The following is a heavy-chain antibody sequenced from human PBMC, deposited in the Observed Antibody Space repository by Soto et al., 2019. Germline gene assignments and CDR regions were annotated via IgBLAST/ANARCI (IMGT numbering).Heavy chain of an antibody. Sequence: EVQLVESGGGLVQPGGYLRLSCAASGYPFSRHWIHWVRQAPGQGPVGVSRISPDGTVTDYADFVEGRFTISRDNAQNTLYLQMSSLRAEDTAVYYCARPRSMSSSGFDIWGQGTMVIVSS. CDR3: ARPRSMSSSGFDI. D-gene: IGHD1-26*01. J-gene: IGHJ3*02. CDR2: ISPDGTVT. CDR1: GYPFSRHW. V-gene: IGHV3-74*01.